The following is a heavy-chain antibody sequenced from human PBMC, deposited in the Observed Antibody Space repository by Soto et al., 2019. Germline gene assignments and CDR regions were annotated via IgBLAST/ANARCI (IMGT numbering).Heavy chain of an antibody. Sequence: PSESLSLTCAVYGGSFSGYYWSWIRQPPGKGLEWIGEINHSGSTNYNPSLKSRVTISVDTSKNQFSLKLSSVTAADTAVYYCARRFGYQPLYYYYMDVWGKGTTVTVSS. D-gene: IGHD2-2*01. CDR2: INHSGST. J-gene: IGHJ6*03. CDR3: ARRFGYQPLYYYYMDV. CDR1: GGSFSGYY. V-gene: IGHV4-34*01.